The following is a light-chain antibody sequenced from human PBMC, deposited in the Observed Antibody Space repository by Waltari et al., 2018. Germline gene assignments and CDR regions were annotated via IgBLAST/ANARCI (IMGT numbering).Light chain of an antibody. Sequence: DIQMTQSPSPLSASVGDRVNLTCRASQRIRSDLAWYQQKPGRAPKLLIYKEFTLESGVPSRFSGIESGTEFTLTISSLKPGDFATYYGQQYNFYSCTFGHGTKVDI. V-gene: IGKV1-5*03. CDR2: KEF. CDR1: QRIRSD. J-gene: IGKJ1*01. CDR3: QQYNFYSCT.